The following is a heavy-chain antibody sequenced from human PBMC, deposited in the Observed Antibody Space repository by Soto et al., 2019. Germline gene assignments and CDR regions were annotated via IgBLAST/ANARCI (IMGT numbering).Heavy chain of an antibody. V-gene: IGHV3-23*01. J-gene: IGHJ5*02. Sequence: EVRLLESGGGLAQPGGSLRLSCAASGFTFSSSAMNWVRQAPGKGLEWVSSIRVGGGDTFYADSVRGRFTVSRDISRNTLYLQMNSLRAEDTAIYCCAKCSVGTVRSSGWCNWFDPWGRGTLVTVSS. CDR2: IRVGGGDT. D-gene: IGHD6-19*01. CDR3: AKCSVGTVRSSGWCNWFDP. CDR1: GFTFSSSA.